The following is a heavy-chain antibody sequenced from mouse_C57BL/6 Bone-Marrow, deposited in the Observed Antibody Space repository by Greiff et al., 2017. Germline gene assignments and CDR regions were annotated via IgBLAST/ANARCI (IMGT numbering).Heavy chain of an antibody. J-gene: IGHJ3*01. CDR3: ACLDSSGPFAY. D-gene: IGHD3-2*02. CDR2: ISSGGSYT. CDR1: GFTFSSYG. V-gene: IGHV5-6*01. Sequence: EVKVVESGGDLVKPGGSLKLSCAASGFTFSSYGMSWVRQTPDKRLEWVATISSGGSYTYYPDSVKGGFTISTDKAKNTLYLQMSSLKSEDTAMYYCACLDSSGPFAYWGQGTLVTVSA.